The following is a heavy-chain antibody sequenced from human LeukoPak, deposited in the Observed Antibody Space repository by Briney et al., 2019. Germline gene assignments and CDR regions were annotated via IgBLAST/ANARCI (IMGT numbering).Heavy chain of an antibody. V-gene: IGHV4-4*02. CDR3: AREIFGARAFEY. CDR2: IFHSEST. D-gene: IGHD3-3*01. CDR1: GVSISTNTW. Sequence: SETLSLTCAVSGVSISTNTWWSRVRQPPGKGLEWIGEIFHSESTNYNPSLQSRLTISLDKSQNQFSLRLTSMTAADTAVYYCAREIFGARAFEYWGQGILVTVSS. J-gene: IGHJ4*02.